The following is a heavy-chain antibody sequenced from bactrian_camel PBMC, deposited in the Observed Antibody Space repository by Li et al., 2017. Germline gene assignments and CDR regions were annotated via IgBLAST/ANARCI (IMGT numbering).Heavy chain of an antibody. CDR3: AATRDLCIRYYY. J-gene: IGHJ4*01. D-gene: IGHD1*01. V-gene: IGHV3S40*01. Sequence: EVQLVESGGGSVQAGGSLRLSCVVSGGTYNTYRSYCMAWFRQAPGKERQGVARIYIGSGNTYYADSVKGRFTISRDNAKNTLYLQMNSLKPEDTAMYTCAATRDLCIRYYYWGQGTQVTV. CDR2: IYIGSGNT. CDR1: GGTYNTYRSYC.